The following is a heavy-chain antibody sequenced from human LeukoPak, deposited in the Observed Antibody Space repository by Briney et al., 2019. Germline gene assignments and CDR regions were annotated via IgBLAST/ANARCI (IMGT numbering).Heavy chain of an antibody. CDR1: GGSISSYY. V-gene: IGHV4-4*07. J-gene: IGHJ6*03. D-gene: IGHD4-11*01. CDR2: IYTSGST. CDR3: ARGHSIEPYYYYYYMDV. Sequence: SETLSLTCTASGGSISSYYWSWIRHPAGKGLEWIGRIYTSGSTNYNPSLKSRVTMSVDTSKNQFSLKLRSVTAADTAVYYCARGHSIEPYYYYYYMDVWGKGTTVIVSS.